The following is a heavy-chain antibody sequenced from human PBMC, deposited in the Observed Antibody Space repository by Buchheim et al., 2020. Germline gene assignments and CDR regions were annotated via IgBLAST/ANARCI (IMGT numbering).Heavy chain of an antibody. CDR1: GFIFMDYA. J-gene: IGHJ6*02. D-gene: IGHD5-18*01. V-gene: IGHV3-23*01. Sequence: EVQLLESGGGLVQPGGSLRLSCAASGFIFMDYAMTWVRRAPGKGLEWVSVISGNGVHTFYANSVKGRFTISSDSSKNMVYFQMNSLRAEDTAIYYCAKRRGNSHGPEGYGMDVWGQGTT. CDR3: AKRRGNSHGPEGYGMDV. CDR2: ISGNGVHT.